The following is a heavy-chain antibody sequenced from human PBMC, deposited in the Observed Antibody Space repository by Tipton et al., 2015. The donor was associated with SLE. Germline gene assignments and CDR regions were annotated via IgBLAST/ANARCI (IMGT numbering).Heavy chain of an antibody. CDR3: ARGGEELASRSFFAH. CDR2: IYYTGKT. Sequence: TLSLTCTVSGASIIGGGFYWSWIRQLPGKGLEWIGYIYYTGKTYYNPSLESRIVMSVDMSKNQFSLRLNSVTDADTAVYYCARGGEELASRSFFAHWGPGTLVTVSS. J-gene: IGHJ4*02. V-gene: IGHV4-31*03. D-gene: IGHD2-15*01. CDR1: GASIIGGGFY.